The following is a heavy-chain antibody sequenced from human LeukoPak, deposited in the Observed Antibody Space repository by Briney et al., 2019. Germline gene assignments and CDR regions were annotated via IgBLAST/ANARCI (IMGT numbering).Heavy chain of an antibody. CDR1: GFTFDDYA. CDR2: ISWDGGST. D-gene: IGHD3-16*02. CDR3: AKEGLGELSFFDY. V-gene: IGHV3-43D*03. J-gene: IGHJ4*02. Sequence: GGSLRLSCAASGFTFDDYAMHWVRQAPGKGLEWVSLISWDGGSTYYADSVKGRFTISRDNSENSLYLQMNSLRAEDTALYYCAKEGLGELSFFDYWGQGTLVTVSS.